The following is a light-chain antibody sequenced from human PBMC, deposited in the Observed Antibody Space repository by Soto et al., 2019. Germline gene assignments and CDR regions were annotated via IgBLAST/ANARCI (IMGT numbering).Light chain of an antibody. CDR1: SSNIGADFD. V-gene: IGLV1-40*01. CDR2: GNT. CDR3: QSYDSSLSGSV. Sequence: QSVLTQPPSVSGAPGQSVTISCTGSSSNIGADFDIHWYQQLPGTAPKLLIYGNTNRPSGVPDRFSGSKSGTSGSLAITGLQAEDEADYYCQSYDSSLSGSVFGGGTKLTVL. J-gene: IGLJ2*01.